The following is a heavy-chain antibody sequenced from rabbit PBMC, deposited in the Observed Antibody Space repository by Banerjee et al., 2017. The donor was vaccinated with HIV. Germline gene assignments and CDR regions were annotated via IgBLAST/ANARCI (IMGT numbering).Heavy chain of an antibody. CDR3: ARDLAGVTGWNFGL. V-gene: IGHV1S45*01. D-gene: IGHD4-1*01. CDR2: IYTGSGIT. Sequence: QEQLEESGGDLVKPEGSLTLTCTASGFSFSSSYWICWVRQAPGKGLEWNGCIYTGSGITYYASWAKGRFTISKASWTTVTLQMTSLTAADTASYFCARDLAGVTGWNFGLWGPGTLVTVS. J-gene: IGHJ4*01. CDR1: GFSFSSSYW.